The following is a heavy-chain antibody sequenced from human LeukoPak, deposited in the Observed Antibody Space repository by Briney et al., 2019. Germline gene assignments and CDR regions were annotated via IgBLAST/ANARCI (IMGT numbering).Heavy chain of an antibody. V-gene: IGHV3-21*01. CDR3: ARDGITMTGSLFDY. CDR1: GFTFSSYS. J-gene: IGHJ4*02. CDR2: ISSSSSYI. D-gene: IGHD3-22*01. Sequence: GGSLRLSCAASGFTFSSYSMTWVRQAPGKGLEWVSSISSSSSYIYYADSVKGRFTISRDNAKNSLYLQMNSLRAEDTAVYYCARDGITMTGSLFDYWGQGTLVTVSS.